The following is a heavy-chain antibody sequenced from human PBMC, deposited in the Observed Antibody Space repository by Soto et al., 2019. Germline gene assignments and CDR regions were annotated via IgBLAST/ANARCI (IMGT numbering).Heavy chain of an antibody. V-gene: IGHV3-23*01. D-gene: IGHD6-13*01. CDR3: AISRYSSSWYYFDY. J-gene: IGHJ4*02. CDR2: ISGRGDNT. CDR1: GFTFSIYA. Sequence: ESLKISCASSGFTFSIYAMIWVLQAPGKGLEWVSAISGRGDNTYYADSVKGRFTISRDNSKNTLYLQMNSLRAEDTAVYYCAISRYSSSWYYFDYWGQGTLVTVSS.